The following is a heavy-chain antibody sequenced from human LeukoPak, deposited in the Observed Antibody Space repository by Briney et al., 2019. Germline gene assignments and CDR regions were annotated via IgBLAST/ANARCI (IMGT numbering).Heavy chain of an antibody. V-gene: IGHV3-48*01. CDR1: GFTFSSYS. CDR2: ISSSSSTI. D-gene: IGHD3-3*01. CDR3: ARSQRNYDFWSGSCFDY. J-gene: IGHJ4*02. Sequence: GGSLRLSCAASGFTFSSYSMNWVRQAPGKGLEWVSYISSSSSTIYYADSVKGRFTISRDNAKNSLYLQMNSLRAEDTAVYYCARSQRNYDFWSGSCFDYWGQGTLVTVSS.